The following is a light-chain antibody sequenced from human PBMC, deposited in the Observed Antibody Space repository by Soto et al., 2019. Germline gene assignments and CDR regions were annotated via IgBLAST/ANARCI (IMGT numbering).Light chain of an antibody. V-gene: IGKV1-5*03. Sequence: DIQMTQSPSTLSASVGDRVTITCRASQSIRNWLAWYQQKPGKAPKLLIYKAFSLESGATSRFSRSGSGTEFTLTLSSLQPDDFAHYYCQQYSSFLYTFGQGTKLAIK. CDR1: QSIRNW. J-gene: IGKJ2*01. CDR2: KAF. CDR3: QQYSSFLYT.